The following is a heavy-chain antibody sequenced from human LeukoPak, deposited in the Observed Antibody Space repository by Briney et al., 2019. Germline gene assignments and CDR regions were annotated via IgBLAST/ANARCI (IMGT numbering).Heavy chain of an antibody. CDR2: INPNSGGT. J-gene: IGHJ4*02. CDR3: ARPDFWSGPFDY. CDR1: GYTFTGYY. D-gene: IGHD3-3*01. Sequence: ASVKVSCKASGYTFTGYYMHWVRQTPGQGLEWMGWINPNSGGTNYAQKFQGRVTMTRDTSISTAYMELSRLRSDDTAVYYCARPDFWSGPFDYWGQGTLVTVSS. V-gene: IGHV1-2*02.